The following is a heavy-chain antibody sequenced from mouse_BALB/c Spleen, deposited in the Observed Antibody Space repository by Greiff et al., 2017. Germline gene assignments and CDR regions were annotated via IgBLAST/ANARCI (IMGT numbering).Heavy chain of an antibody. Sequence: EVQLQQSGTVLARPGASVKMSCKASGYTFTSYWMHWVKQRPGQGLEWIGAIYPGNSDTSYNQKFKGKAKLTAVTSTSNAYMELSSLTNEDSAVYYCTREREMITTGHYYAMDYWGQGTSVTVSS. J-gene: IGHJ4*01. CDR1: GYTFTSYW. CDR2: IYPGNSDT. CDR3: TREREMITTGHYYAMDY. D-gene: IGHD2-4*01. V-gene: IGHV1-5*01.